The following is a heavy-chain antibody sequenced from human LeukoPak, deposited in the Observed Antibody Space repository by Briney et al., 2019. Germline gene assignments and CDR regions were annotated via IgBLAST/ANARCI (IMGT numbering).Heavy chain of an antibody. V-gene: IGHV3-74*01. CDR2: IHADGTTT. CDR1: GITFRHDL. CDR3: ARTHWFDP. J-gene: IGHJ5*02. Sequence: PGGSLRLFCVVSGITFRHDLMHWARQAPGKGLVWVSRIHADGTTTGYADSVKGRFTISRDNGKNTLYLQMNSLRAEDTAVYYCARTHWFDPWGQGPLVSVSS.